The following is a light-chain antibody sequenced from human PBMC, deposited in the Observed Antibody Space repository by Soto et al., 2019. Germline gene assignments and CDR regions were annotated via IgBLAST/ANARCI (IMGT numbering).Light chain of an antibody. CDR3: QHRSNWPPFWT. V-gene: IGKV3-11*01. J-gene: IGKJ1*01. Sequence: EIVLTQAPATLSLSPGERATLSCRASESVSRYLAWYQQKPGQAPRLLIYDASYRATGIPGRFSGSGSGTDFALTISRLESEDFAVDYCQHRSNWPPFWTFGQGTKVEIK. CDR1: ESVSRY. CDR2: DAS.